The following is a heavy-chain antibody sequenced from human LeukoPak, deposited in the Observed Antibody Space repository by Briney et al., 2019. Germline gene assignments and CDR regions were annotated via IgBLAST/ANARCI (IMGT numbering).Heavy chain of an antibody. J-gene: IGHJ5*02. CDR1: GGSTSSSVDY. Sequence: PSETLSLTCTVSGGSTSSSVDYGGWIRQSPGKGLEWIGSIDYRGTTYYNSSLNSRVTTSVDTSKNQLSLKLNSVTAADTAVYYCARQVKTYCSNGHCYKPNEVGADPWGQGTLVTVSS. CDR3: ARQVKTYCSNGHCYKPNEVGADP. CDR2: IDYRGTT. D-gene: IGHD2-15*01. V-gene: IGHV4-39*01.